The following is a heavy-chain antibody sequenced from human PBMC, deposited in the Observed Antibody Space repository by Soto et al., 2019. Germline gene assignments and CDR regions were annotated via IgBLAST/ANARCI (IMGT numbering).Heavy chain of an antibody. CDR3: ARGPSSLTRFDY. CDR1: GFTFSSYA. V-gene: IGHV3-30*04. D-gene: IGHD2-2*01. Sequence: QVQLVESGGGVVQPGRSLRVSCAASGFTFSSYALHWVRQAPGKGLEWVAAISYDGRNKYSADSVKGRFTISRDNSKNTLYLQMNSLRAEDPAVYYCARGPSSLTRFDYWGQGTLVTVSS. CDR2: ISYDGRNK. J-gene: IGHJ4*02.